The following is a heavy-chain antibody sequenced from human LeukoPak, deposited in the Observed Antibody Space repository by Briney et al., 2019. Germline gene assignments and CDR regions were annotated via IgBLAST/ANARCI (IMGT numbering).Heavy chain of an antibody. Sequence: GGSLRLSCAASGFTFDDYGMSWVRQAPGKGLEWVSGINWNGGSTGYADSVKGRFTISRDNAKNSLYLQMNSLRAEDTAVYYCAKGTGYGSGPYFDYWGQGTLVTVSS. J-gene: IGHJ4*02. CDR2: INWNGGST. D-gene: IGHD3-10*01. V-gene: IGHV3-20*04. CDR1: GFTFDDYG. CDR3: AKGTGYGSGPYFDY.